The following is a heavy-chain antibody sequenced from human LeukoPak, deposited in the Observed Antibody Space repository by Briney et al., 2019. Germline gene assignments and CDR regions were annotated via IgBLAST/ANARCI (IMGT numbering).Heavy chain of an antibody. Sequence: GGSPRLSCAASGLTFSSYAMSWVRQAPGKGLEWVSGILDSGYSTYYANSVKGRFTISRDNSNNTLYLQMNSLRAEDTAVYYCAKLGGHPLHNYYVGVWGKGTTVAVSS. D-gene: IGHD3-16*01. CDR3: AKLGGHPLHNYYVGV. J-gene: IGHJ6*03. V-gene: IGHV3-23*01. CDR2: ILDSGYST. CDR1: GLTFSSYA.